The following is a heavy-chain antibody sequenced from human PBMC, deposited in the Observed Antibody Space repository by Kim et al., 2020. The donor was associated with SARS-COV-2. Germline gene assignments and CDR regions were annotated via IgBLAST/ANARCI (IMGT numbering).Heavy chain of an antibody. CDR3: AREAYDYIWGSYRSMSEGYYYGMDV. CDR2: ISSSGSTI. CDR1: GFTFSDYY. D-gene: IGHD3-16*02. V-gene: IGHV3-11*01. Sequence: GGSLRLSCAASGFTFSDYYMSWIRQAPGKGLEWVSYISSSGSTIYYADSVKGRFTISRDNAKNSLYLQMNSLRAEDTAVYYCAREAYDYIWGSYRSMSEGYYYGMDVWGQGTTVTVSS. J-gene: IGHJ6*02.